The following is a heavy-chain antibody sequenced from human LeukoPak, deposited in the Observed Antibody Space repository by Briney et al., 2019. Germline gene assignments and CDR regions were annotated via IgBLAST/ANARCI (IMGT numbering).Heavy chain of an antibody. CDR1: GFTFSSYW. J-gene: IGHJ1*01. Sequence: GGSLRLSCAASGFTFSSYWMHWVRQAPGKGLVWVSRINPDGSSTSYADSVKGRFTISRDNADNTMYLQMNSLRAEDTAVYYCARHPHYYDSSGYYPHWGQGTLVTVSS. CDR2: INPDGSST. V-gene: IGHV3-74*01. CDR3: ARHPHYYDSSGYYPH. D-gene: IGHD3-22*01.